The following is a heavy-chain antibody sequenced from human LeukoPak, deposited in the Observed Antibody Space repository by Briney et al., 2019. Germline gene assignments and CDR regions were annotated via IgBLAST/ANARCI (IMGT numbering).Heavy chain of an antibody. CDR2: IYYSGST. J-gene: IGHJ5*02. D-gene: IGHD3-10*01. Sequence: SETLSLTCTVSGGSISSSSYYWAWIRQPPGRGLEWIGSIYYSGSTYYNPSLKSRVTISVDTSKNQFSLKLSSVTAADTAVYYCARGPHYYGSGSYRTYNWFDPWGQGTLVTVSS. V-gene: IGHV4-39*01. CDR1: GGSISSSSYY. CDR3: ARGPHYYGSGSYRTYNWFDP.